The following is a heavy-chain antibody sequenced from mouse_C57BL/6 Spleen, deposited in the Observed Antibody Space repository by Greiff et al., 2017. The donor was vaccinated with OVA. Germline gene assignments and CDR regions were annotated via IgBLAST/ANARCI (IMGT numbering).Heavy chain of an antibody. CDR2: IRNKANGYTT. D-gene: IGHD4-1*01. CDR3: ASWELGRTFDY. J-gene: IGHJ2*01. CDR1: GFTFTDYY. V-gene: IGHV7-3*01. Sequence: EVKLVESGGGLVQPGGSLSLSCAASGFTFTDYYMSWVRQPPGKALEWLGFIRNKANGYTTEYSASVKGRFTISRDNSQSILYLQMNALRAEDSATYYCASWELGRTFDYWGQGTTLTVSS.